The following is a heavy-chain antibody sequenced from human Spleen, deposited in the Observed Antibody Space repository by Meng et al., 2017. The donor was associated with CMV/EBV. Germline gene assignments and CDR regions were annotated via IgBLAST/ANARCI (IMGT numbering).Heavy chain of an antibody. Sequence: SGFTFNSYDMTWVRQAPGKGLEWVSTISPTGGTTYYADSMKGRFTISRDNSENTLFLQMNSLRAEDTAIYYCAKDHWATSSGTFDYWGQGTLVTVSS. J-gene: IGHJ4*02. CDR2: ISPTGGTT. CDR3: AKDHWATSSGTFDY. V-gene: IGHV3-23*01. D-gene: IGHD3-22*01. CDR1: GFTFNSYD.